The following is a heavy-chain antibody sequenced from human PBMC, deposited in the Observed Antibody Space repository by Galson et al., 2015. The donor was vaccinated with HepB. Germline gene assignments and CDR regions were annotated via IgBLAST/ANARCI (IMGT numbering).Heavy chain of an antibody. D-gene: IGHD2-15*01. CDR3: ARVRGRDRWWQLAVPYYFDY. J-gene: IGHJ4*02. V-gene: IGHV1-69*10. Sequence: SVKVSCKASGGTFSSYAISWVRQAPGQGLEWMGGIIPILGIANYAQKFQGRVTITADKSTSTAYMELSSLRSEDTAVYYCARVRGRDRWWQLAVPYYFDYWGQGTLVTVSS. CDR1: GGTFSSYA. CDR2: IIPILGIA.